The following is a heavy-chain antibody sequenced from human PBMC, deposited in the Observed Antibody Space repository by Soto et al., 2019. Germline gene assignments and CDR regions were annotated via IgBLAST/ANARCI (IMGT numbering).Heavy chain of an antibody. V-gene: IGHV1-2*02. CDR2: INPNSGGT. J-gene: IGHJ5*02. CDR1: GYTFTGYY. Sequence: QVQLVQSGAEVKKPGASVKVSCKASGYTFTGYYMHWVRQAPGQGLEWMGWINPNSGGTNYAQKFQGRVTMTRDTSISTAYMELSTLRSDDTAVYYCARDIVVVPAARYWFDPGVQGTLVTVSS. CDR3: ARDIVVVPAARYWFDP. D-gene: IGHD2-2*01.